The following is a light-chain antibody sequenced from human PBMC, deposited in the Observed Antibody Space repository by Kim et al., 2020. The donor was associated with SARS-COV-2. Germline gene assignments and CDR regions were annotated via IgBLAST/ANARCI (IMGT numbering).Light chain of an antibody. CDR3: QQYATSPYT. J-gene: IGKJ2*01. CDR2: AAS. Sequence: LSPGERATLSCRASQSVSNNLLAWYQQKLGQAPRLLIYAASSRVAGIPDRFSGSGSGTDFTLTISRLEPGYFAVYYCQQYATSPYTFAQGTKLEIK. CDR1: QSVSNNL. V-gene: IGKV3-20*01.